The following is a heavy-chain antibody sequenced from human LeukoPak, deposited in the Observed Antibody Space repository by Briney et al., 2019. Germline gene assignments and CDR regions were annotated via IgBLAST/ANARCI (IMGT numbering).Heavy chain of an antibody. CDR2: ISYDGNNK. J-gene: IGHJ6*04. CDR1: GFTFSSYA. CDR3: AELGITMIGGV. V-gene: IGHV3-30*04. Sequence: GGSLRLSCAASGFTFSSYAMHWVRQAPGKGLEWVAVISYDGNNKYYADSVKGRFTISRDNANNSLYLQMNSLRAEDTAVYYCAELGITMIGGVWGKGTTVTISS. D-gene: IGHD3-10*02.